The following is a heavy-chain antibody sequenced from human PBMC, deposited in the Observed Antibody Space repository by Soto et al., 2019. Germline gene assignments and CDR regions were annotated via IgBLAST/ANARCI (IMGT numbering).Heavy chain of an antibody. CDR3: ARGNRYDSRADAFDF. CDR2: FNPTSGST. Sequence: ASVKVSCKASGYTFINYYIHWVRQAPGQGLEWMGIFNPTSGSTNYAQNFQGRVTVTADESTNTVYMELRSLRSDDTAVYYCARGNRYDSRADAFDFWGQGTMVTVSS. CDR1: GYTFINYY. J-gene: IGHJ3*01. D-gene: IGHD3-22*01. V-gene: IGHV1-46*01.